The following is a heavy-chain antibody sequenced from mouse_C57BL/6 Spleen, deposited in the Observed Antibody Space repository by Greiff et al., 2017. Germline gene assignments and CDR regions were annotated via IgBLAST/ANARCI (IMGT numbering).Heavy chain of an antibody. Sequence: QVQLKQPGAELVMPGASVKLSCKASGYTFTSYWMHWVKQRPGQGLEWIGEIDPSDSYTNYNQKFKGKSTLTVDKSSSTAYMQLSSLTSEDSAVYYCARSRYDYDDAMDYWGQGTSVTVSS. D-gene: IGHD2-4*01. CDR3: ARSRYDYDDAMDY. CDR2: IDPSDSYT. V-gene: IGHV1-69*01. CDR1: GYTFTSYW. J-gene: IGHJ4*01.